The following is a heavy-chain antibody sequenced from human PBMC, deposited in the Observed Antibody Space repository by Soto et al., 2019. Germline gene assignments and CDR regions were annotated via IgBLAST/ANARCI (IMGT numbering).Heavy chain of an antibody. CDR1: GFTFSNAW. J-gene: IGHJ6*02. CDR3: TTDSGTVTTSYYYYGMDV. D-gene: IGHD4-4*01. CDR2: IKSKTDGGTT. Sequence: WWCLGLSCAASGFTFSNAWMNLVRKAPGKGLEWVGRIKSKTDGGTTDYAAPVKGRFTISRDDSKNTLYLQMNSLKTEDTAVYYCTTDSGTVTTSYYYYGMDVWGQGTTVTVSS. V-gene: IGHV3-15*07.